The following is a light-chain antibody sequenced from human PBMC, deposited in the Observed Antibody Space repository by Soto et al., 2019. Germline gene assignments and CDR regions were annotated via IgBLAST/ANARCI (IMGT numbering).Light chain of an antibody. V-gene: IGLV2-8*01. J-gene: IGLJ1*01. Sequence: QSVLTQPPSASGSPGQSVTISCTGTSSDVGGYNYVSWYQHHPGKAPKLIIYEVTKRPSGVPDRFSGSKSGTTASLTVSGLQAEDEADYFCSSYAGSNTYAFGTGTKVTVL. CDR2: EVT. CDR1: SSDVGGYNY. CDR3: SSYAGSNTYA.